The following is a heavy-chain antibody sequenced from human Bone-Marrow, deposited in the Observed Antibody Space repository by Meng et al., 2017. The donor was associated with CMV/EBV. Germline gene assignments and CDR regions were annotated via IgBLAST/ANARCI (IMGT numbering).Heavy chain of an antibody. CDR3: ARDNRVDHPVLEWFFV. D-gene: IGHD3-3*01. V-gene: IGHV1-46*01. CDR1: GYTFTSYY. J-gene: IGHJ1*01. Sequence: SVKVSCKASGYTFTSYYMHWVRQAPGQGLEWMGIINPSGGSTSYAQKFQGRVTMTRDTSTSTVYMELSSLRSEDTAVYYCARDNRVDHPVLEWFFVWGQGTLVTVSS. CDR2: INPSGGST.